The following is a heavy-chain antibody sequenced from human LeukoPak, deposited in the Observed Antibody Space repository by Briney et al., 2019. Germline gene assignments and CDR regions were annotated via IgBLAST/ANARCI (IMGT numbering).Heavy chain of an antibody. CDR1: GFTFSSYA. V-gene: IGHV3-30*04. Sequence: GGSLRLSCAASGFTFSSYAMHWVRQAPGKGLEWVAVISYDGSNKYYADSVKGRFTISRDNSKNTLYLQMNSLRAEDMAVYYCARVERYAGLLDYWGQGTLVTVSS. D-gene: IGHD1-1*01. CDR3: ARVERYAGLLDY. CDR2: ISYDGSNK. J-gene: IGHJ4*02.